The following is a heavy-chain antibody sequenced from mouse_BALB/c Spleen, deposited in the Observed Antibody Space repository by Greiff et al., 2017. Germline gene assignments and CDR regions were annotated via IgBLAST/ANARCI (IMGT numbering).Heavy chain of an antibody. CDR2: IYPGDGDT. CDR1: GYTFTSYW. CDR3: ARNSIQYYGYEYWYFDV. J-gene: IGHJ1*01. D-gene: IGHD1-2*01. V-gene: IGHV1-87*01. Sequence: VQLQQSGAELARPGASVKLSCKASGYTFTSYWMQWVKQRPGQGLEWIGAIYPGDGDTRYTQKFKGKATLTADKSSSTAYMQLSSLASEDSAVYYCARNSIQYYGYEYWYFDVWGAGTTVTVSS.